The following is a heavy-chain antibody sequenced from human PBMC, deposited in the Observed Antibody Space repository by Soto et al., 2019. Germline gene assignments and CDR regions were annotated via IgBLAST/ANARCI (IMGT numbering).Heavy chain of an antibody. Sequence: ASVKVSCKASGYTFTSYDINWVRQATGQGLEWMGWMNPNSGNTGYAQKFQGRVTMTRNTSISTAYMELSSLRSEDTAVYYCARGRGRSFTHYYYGMDVWGQGTTVTVSS. J-gene: IGHJ6*02. V-gene: IGHV1-8*01. CDR2: MNPNSGNT. D-gene: IGHD3-10*01. CDR1: GYTFTSYD. CDR3: ARGRGRSFTHYYYGMDV.